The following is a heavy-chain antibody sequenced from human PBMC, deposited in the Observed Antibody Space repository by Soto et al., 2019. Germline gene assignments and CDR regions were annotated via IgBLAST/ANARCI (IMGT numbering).Heavy chain of an antibody. V-gene: IGHV3-21*01. J-gene: IGHJ6*02. D-gene: IGHD3-3*01. CDR1: GFTFSSYS. CDR2: ISSSSSYI. Sequence: GGSLRLSCAASGFTFSSYSMNWVRQAPGKGLEWVSSISSSSSYIYYADSVKGRFTISRDNAKNSLYLQMNSLRAEDTAVYYCARDLIQSTIFGYYYGMDVWGQGTTVTVSS. CDR3: ARDLIQSTIFGYYYGMDV.